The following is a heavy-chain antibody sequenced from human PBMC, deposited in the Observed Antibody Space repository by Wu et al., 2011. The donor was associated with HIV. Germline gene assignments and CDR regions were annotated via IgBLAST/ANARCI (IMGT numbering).Heavy chain of an antibody. D-gene: IGHD3-10*01. V-gene: IGHV1-69*05. CDR3: ARHSTRGLWFGESLPRYYYYYGMDV. CDR1: GGTFSRNG. J-gene: IGHJ6*02. Sequence: QVQLVQAGAEVKKPGSSVRVACKPSGGTFSRNGISWVRQAPGQGLEWMGRIIPMSGTANNAQKFQGRVTITRNTSISTAYMELSSLRSEDTAVYYCARHSTRGLWFGESLPRYYYYYGMDVWGQGTTVTVSS. CDR2: IIPMSGTA.